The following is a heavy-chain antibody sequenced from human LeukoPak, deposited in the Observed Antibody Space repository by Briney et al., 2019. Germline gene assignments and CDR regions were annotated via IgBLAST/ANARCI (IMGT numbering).Heavy chain of an antibody. D-gene: IGHD1-26*01. J-gene: IGHJ5*02. CDR3: ARHPRIGGSYASS. CDR1: GGSITKNGYY. Sequence: KPSETLSLTCSVSGGSITKNGYYWGWIRQSPETGLEWIGSMHYSGSTYYNPSLNSRVTISVDTSKNQFSLKLTSVTAADTAVYYCARHPRIGGSYASSWGQGTLVTVSS. CDR2: MHYSGST. V-gene: IGHV4-39*01.